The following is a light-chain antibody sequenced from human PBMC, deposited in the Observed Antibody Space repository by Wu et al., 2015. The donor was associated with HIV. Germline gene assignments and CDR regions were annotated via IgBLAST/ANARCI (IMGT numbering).Light chain of an antibody. CDR3: QKYNTAPWT. J-gene: IGKJ1*01. CDR1: QDINSY. Sequence: DIQLTQSPSFLSASVGDRVTITCRASQDINSYLAWFQQKPGKAPKLLIYAASTLQTGVPSRFSGSGSGTEFTLTINSLQPEDFAAYYCQKYNTAPWTFGQGTKVEMK. CDR2: AAS. V-gene: IGKV1-9*01.